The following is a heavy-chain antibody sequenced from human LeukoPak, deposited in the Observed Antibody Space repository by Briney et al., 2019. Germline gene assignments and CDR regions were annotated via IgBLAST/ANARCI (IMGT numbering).Heavy chain of an antibody. V-gene: IGHV3-49*03. D-gene: IGHD4-17*01. CDR1: GFTFGDYA. CDR2: IKSKTYGTT. J-gene: IGHJ4*02. Sequence: GGSLRLSCTASGFTFGDYAMSWFRQAPGKGLEWVGFIKSKTYGTTEYAASVKGRFTISRDDSKNIAYLQMNSLKTDDTAVYYRARRNGDYVGVDYWGQGTLVTVSS. CDR3: ARRNGDYVGVDY.